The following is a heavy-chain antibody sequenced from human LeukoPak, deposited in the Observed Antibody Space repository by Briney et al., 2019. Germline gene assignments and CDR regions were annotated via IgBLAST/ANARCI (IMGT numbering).Heavy chain of an antibody. CDR3: ARGRTTDWFDP. CDR2: INPNSGGT. J-gene: IGHJ5*02. Sequence: ASVTVSFKASGYTFTVYYMHWVRQAPGQGLEWMGWINPNSGGTNYAQKFQGWVTMTRDTSISTAYMELSRLRSDDTAVYYCARGRTTDWFDPWGQGTLVTVSS. CDR1: GYTFTVYY. D-gene: IGHD1-1*01. V-gene: IGHV1-2*04.